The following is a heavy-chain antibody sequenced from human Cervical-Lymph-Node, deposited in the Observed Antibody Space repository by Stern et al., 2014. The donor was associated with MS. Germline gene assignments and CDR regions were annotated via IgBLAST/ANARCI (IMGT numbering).Heavy chain of an antibody. D-gene: IGHD2-15*01. Sequence: EVQLVESGGGLVKPGGSLRLSCEASGFTFSVYGISWVRQAPGKGLEWVSCISGSGSHIYYADSVKGRFSIYRDNALKLLFLNMNDLRAEDTAIYYCARSGYCRDSDCRTSLDYWGQGTVVTVSS. V-gene: IGHV3-21*01. CDR3: ARSGYCRDSDCRTSLDY. CDR1: GFTFSVYG. CDR2: ISGSGSHI. J-gene: IGHJ4*02.